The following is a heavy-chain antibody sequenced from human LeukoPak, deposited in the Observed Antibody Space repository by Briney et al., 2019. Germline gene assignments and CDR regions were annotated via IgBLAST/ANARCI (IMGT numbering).Heavy chain of an antibody. CDR2: INSDGSST. CDR1: GFTFSSYW. D-gene: IGHD5-12*01. V-gene: IGHV3-74*01. J-gene: IGHJ4*02. CDR3: ARLYSGYDFGDY. Sequence: GGSLRLSCAASGFTFSSYWMHWVRQAPGKGLVRVSRINSDGSSTSYADSVKGRFTISRDNAKNTLYLQMNSLRAEDTAVYYCARLYSGYDFGDYWGQGTLVTVSS.